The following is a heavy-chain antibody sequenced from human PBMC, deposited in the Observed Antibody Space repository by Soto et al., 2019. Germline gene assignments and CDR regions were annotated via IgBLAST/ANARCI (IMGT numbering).Heavy chain of an antibody. CDR1: GFTVSSNY. V-gene: IGHV3-66*01. J-gene: IGHJ4*02. D-gene: IGHD4-17*01. CDR3: ARRPVTYYFDY. Sequence: GGSLRLSCAASGFTVSSNYMSWVRQAPGKGLEWVSVIYSGGSTYYADSVKGRFTISRDNSKNTLYLQMNSLRGEDTAVYYCARRPVTYYFDYWGQGTLVTVSS. CDR2: IYSGGST.